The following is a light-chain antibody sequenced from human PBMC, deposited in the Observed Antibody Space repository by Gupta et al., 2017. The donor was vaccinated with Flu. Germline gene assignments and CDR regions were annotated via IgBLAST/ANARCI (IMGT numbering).Light chain of an antibody. CDR1: QTIDRNK. J-gene: IGKJ2*01. Sequence: TLSLSPGERATVSCRASQTIDRNKLSWYQQKPGQAPSPLLLSASSRAAGIPDRFSGSGSETDFTLTITRLEPEDFAIYYCHQCSISPHTFGQGTRLEIK. CDR2: SAS. CDR3: HQCSISPHT. V-gene: IGKV3-20*01.